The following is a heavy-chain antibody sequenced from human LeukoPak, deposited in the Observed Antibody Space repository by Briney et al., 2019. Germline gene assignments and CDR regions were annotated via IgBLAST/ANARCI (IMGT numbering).Heavy chain of an antibody. V-gene: IGHV4-34*01. Sequence: KASETLSLTCAVYGGSFSGYYWSWIRQPPGKGLEWIGEINHSGSTNYNPSLKSRVTISVDTSKNQFSLKLSSVTAADTAVYYCARKTTPYYDYVWGSYRQGYNWFDPWGQGTLVTVSS. CDR2: INHSGST. CDR1: GGSFSGYY. D-gene: IGHD3-16*02. CDR3: ARKTTPYYDYVWGSYRQGYNWFDP. J-gene: IGHJ5*02.